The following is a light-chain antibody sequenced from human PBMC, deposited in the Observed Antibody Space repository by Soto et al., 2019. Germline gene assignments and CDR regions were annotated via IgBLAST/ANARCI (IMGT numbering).Light chain of an antibody. CDR1: SSDVGGYNY. CDR2: DVT. J-gene: IGLJ1*01. CDR3: SSYTSSSTLYV. V-gene: IGLV2-14*03. Sequence: QSALTQPASVSGSTGQSITISCTRTSSDVGGYNYVSWYQQHPGKAPRLIIHDVTNRPSGVSNRFSGSKSGDTASLTISGLQAEDEADYYCSSYTSSSTLYVFGAGTKVTVL.